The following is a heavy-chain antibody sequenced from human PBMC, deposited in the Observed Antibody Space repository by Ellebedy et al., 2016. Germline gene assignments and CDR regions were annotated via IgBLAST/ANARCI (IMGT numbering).Heavy chain of an antibody. D-gene: IGHD4-17*01. Sequence: GGSLRLXCAASGFILSDYSIHWVRQAPGKGLEWLSFISTSATINYADSVKGRFTISRDNAQNSLSLQMSRLRAEDTAVYYCAKDTHKFGDYAPVHWGQGTLVTVSS. J-gene: IGHJ4*02. CDR3: AKDTHKFGDYAPVH. CDR2: ISTSATI. CDR1: GFILSDYS. V-gene: IGHV3-69-1*01.